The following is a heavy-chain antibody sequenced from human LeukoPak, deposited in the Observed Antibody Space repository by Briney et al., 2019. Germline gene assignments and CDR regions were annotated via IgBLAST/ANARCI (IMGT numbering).Heavy chain of an antibody. V-gene: IGHV3-21*01. CDR1: GFTFTTYS. CDR3: AKGVKVPLLRYFSYYMDV. Sequence: GGSLRLSCEASGFTFTTYSMTWVRQAPGKGLEWVSIISSGSSAIFSADALKGRFTISRDDAKNLLYLDMNSLRAEDTAVYYCAKGVKVPLLRYFSYYMDVWGKGTTVTISS. D-gene: IGHD3-9*01. CDR2: ISSGSSAI. J-gene: IGHJ6*03.